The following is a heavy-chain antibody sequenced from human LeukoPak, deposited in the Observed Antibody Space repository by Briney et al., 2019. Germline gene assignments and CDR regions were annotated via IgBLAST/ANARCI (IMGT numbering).Heavy chain of an antibody. J-gene: IGHJ6*03. CDR3: ARERDVDTAMGLARYYYYYYMDV. V-gene: IGHV4-61*02. CDR1: GGSISSGSYY. D-gene: IGHD5-18*01. CDR2: IYTSGST. Sequence: SQTLSLTCTVSGGSISSGSYYWSWIRQPAGKGLEWIGRIYTSGSTNYNPSLKSRVTISVDTSKNQFSLKLGSVTAADTAVYYCARERDVDTAMGLARYYYYYYMDVWGKGTTVTVSS.